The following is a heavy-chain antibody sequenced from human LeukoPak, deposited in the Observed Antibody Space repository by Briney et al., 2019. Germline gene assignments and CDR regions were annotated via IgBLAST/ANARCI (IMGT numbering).Heavy chain of an antibody. CDR3: ASNRCSSTSCYVNFDY. D-gene: IGHD2-2*01. CDR1: GGSISSSSYY. CDR2: IYYSGST. V-gene: IGHV4-39*07. Sequence: PSETLSLTCTVSGGSISSSSYYWGWIRQPPGKGLEWIGSIYYSGSTYYNPSLKSRVTISVDTSKNQFSLKLSSVTAADTAVYYCASNRCSSTSCYVNFDYWGQGTLVTVSS. J-gene: IGHJ4*02.